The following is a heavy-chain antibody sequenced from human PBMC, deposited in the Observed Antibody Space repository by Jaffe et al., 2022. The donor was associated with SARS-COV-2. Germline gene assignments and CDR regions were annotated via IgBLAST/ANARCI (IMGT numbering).Heavy chain of an antibody. Sequence: QVQLVESGGGVVQPGRSLRLSCAASGFTFSSYGMHWVRQAPGKGLEWVAVIWYDGSNKYYADSVKGRFTISRDNSKNTLYLQMNSLRAEDTAVYYCARGSRAVVTANARPPPDAFDIWGQGTMVTVSS. CDR1: GFTFSSYG. CDR2: IWYDGSNK. D-gene: IGHD2-21*02. J-gene: IGHJ3*02. CDR3: ARGSRAVVTANARPPPDAFDI. V-gene: IGHV3-33*01.